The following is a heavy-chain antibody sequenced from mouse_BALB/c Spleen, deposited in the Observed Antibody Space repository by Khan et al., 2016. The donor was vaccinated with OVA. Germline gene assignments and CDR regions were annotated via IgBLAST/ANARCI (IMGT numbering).Heavy chain of an antibody. CDR1: GYTFTDYY. Sequence: QVQLQQSGAELARPGASVKLSCKASGYTFTDYYINWVQQRPGQGLEWIGEISPGSGDIYYNERFKGKATLTADQSSSPAYLQLSSLTSEASAGDFWARRNYFGYTFAYWGQGTLVTVSA. CDR2: ISPGSGDI. CDR3: ARRNYFGYTFAY. D-gene: IGHD1-2*01. V-gene: IGHV1-77*01. J-gene: IGHJ3*01.